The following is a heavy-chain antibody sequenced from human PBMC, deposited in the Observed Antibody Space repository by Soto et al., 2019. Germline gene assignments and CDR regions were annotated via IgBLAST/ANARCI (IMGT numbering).Heavy chain of an antibody. J-gene: IGHJ4*02. Sequence: QVQLQQSGPGLVKPSQTLSLTCAISGDSVSDNTAAWNWIRQSPSRGLEWLGRTYYRSRWYNDYAVSVRSRISLKSDAXKNQFSLQLNSVTPEDTAVYYCARDGGIALTTFDYWGQGSLVTVSS. CDR3: ARDGGIALTTFDY. D-gene: IGHD4-17*01. CDR2: TYYRSRWYN. V-gene: IGHV6-1*01. CDR1: GDSVSDNTAA.